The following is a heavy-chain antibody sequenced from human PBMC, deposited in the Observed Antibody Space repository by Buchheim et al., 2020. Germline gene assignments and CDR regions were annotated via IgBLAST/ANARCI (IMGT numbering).Heavy chain of an antibody. D-gene: IGHD3-3*01. V-gene: IGHV1-8*01. J-gene: IGHJ6*02. Sequence: QVQLVQSGAEVKKPGASVKVSCKASGYTFTSYDINWVRQATGQGLEWMGWMNPNSGNTGYAQKFKGRVTMTRNTSISTAYMELSSLRSEDTAVYYCASRLRFLEWLPKNYYGMDVWGLGTT. CDR1: GYTFTSYD. CDR2: MNPNSGNT. CDR3: ASRLRFLEWLPKNYYGMDV.